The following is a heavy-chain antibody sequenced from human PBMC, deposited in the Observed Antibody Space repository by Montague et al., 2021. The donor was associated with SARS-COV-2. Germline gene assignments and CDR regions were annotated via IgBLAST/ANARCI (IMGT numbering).Heavy chain of an antibody. J-gene: IGHJ4*02. D-gene: IGHD6-19*01. CDR3: ARDIAVAGLFDY. Sequence: TLSLTCVVSGGSISSGSYYWSWIRQPAGKGLEWIGRISISGSTNYNPSLKSRVTISVDTSKNQFSLKLSSVTAADTAVYYCARDIAVAGLFDYWGQGTLVTVSS. V-gene: IGHV4-61*02. CDR2: ISISGST. CDR1: GGSISSGSYY.